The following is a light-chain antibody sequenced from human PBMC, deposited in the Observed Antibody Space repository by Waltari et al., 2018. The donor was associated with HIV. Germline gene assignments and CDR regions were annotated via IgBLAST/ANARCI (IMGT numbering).Light chain of an antibody. Sequence: ALTQPASVSGSPAHSLTISCSGTISDLGSYTYVSWYQHHPGQAPKLMIYDVDNRLPGVSSRFSGSKCGNTASLTISGLRAEDEAEYYCGSYTSSSTYVFGTGTEVTVL. V-gene: IGLV2-14*03. CDR3: GSYTSSSTYV. CDR2: DVD. CDR1: ISDLGSYTY. J-gene: IGLJ1*01.